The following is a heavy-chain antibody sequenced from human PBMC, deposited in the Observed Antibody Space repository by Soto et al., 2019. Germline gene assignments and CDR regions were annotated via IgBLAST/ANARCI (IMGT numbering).Heavy chain of an antibody. CDR2: ISGDGVT. J-gene: IGHJ3*02. D-gene: IGHD5-18*01. V-gene: IGHV3-23*01. CDR1: GFTVSTYA. Sequence: WGSLRLSCASSGFTVSTYAMSWVRQVPGKGLQWLSAISGDGVTWYIDSVKGRFTISRDNSRNTVSLQMTSLRAEDTALYYCARDRSYPRDTFDIWGQGTMVTVPS. CDR3: ARDRSYPRDTFDI.